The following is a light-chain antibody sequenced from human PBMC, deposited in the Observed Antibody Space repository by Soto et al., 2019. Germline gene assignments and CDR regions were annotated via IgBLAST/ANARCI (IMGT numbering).Light chain of an antibody. CDR2: GAS. V-gene: IGKV3-20*01. CDR3: QQCANSPPWT. CDR1: QSTSSNF. J-gene: IGKJ1*01. Sequence: IVLTQSPGTLSLSPGERATLSCRASQSTSSNFLAWYQQKPGQAPRLLIYGASSRATGIPDRFNGSGSGTDFTLTISRLEPEDFAVYYCQQCANSPPWTFGQGTKVDIK.